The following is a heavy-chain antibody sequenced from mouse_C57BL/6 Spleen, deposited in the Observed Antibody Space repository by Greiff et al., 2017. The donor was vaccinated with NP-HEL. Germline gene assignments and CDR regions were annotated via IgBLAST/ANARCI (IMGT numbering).Heavy chain of an antibody. CDR2: INPNNGGT. D-gene: IGHD2-2*01. CDR3: VRTRGYGYDVFAY. Sequence: VQLQQSGPELVKPGASVKISCKASGYTFTDYYMNWVKQSHGKSLEWIGDINPNNGGTSYNQKFKGKATLTVDKSSSTAYMELRSLTSEDSAVYYCVRTRGYGYDVFAYWGQGTLVTVSA. CDR1: GYTFTDYY. J-gene: IGHJ3*01. V-gene: IGHV1-26*01.